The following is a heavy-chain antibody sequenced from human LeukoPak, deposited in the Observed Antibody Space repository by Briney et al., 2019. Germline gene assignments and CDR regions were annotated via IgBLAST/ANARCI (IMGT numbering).Heavy chain of an antibody. CDR2: ISYDGSNK. V-gene: IGHV3-30*04. Sequence: PGGSLRLSCAASGFTFSSYAMHWVRQAPGKGLEWVAVISYDGSNKYYADSVKGRFTISRDYPKNTLYLQMNSLRAEDTAVYYCARDLITMVRGVIIYYGMDVWGKGTTVTVSS. J-gene: IGHJ6*04. D-gene: IGHD3-10*01. CDR1: GFTFSSYA. CDR3: ARDLITMVRGVIIYYGMDV.